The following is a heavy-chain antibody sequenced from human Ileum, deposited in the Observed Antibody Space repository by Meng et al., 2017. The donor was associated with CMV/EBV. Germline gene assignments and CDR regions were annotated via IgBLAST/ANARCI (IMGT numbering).Heavy chain of an antibody. CDR1: DCAVDGGW. CDR2: VKSESAGGAA. J-gene: IGHJ4*02. D-gene: IGHD1-26*01. V-gene: IGHV3-15*07. CDR3: ATGWDQYFDF. Sequence: CVASDCAVDGGWMHWVRRAAGEGLEWVGRVKSESAGGAADGTATVKGRFTVSRDDSRKTVHLQMDNLKIEDTDVYYCATGWDQYFDFWGQGALVTVSS.